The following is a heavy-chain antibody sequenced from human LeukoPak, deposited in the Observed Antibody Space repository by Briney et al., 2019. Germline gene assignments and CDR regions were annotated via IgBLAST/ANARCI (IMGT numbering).Heavy chain of an antibody. J-gene: IGHJ4*02. Sequence: SVKVSCKASGGTFSSYAISWVRQAPGQGLEWMGRIIPILGIANYAQKFQGRVTITVDKSTSTAYMELSSLRSEDTAVYYCASLAGYYYSETPDYWGQGTLVTVSS. CDR1: GGTFSSYA. CDR2: IIPILGIA. D-gene: IGHD3-22*01. CDR3: ASLAGYYYSETPDY. V-gene: IGHV1-69*04.